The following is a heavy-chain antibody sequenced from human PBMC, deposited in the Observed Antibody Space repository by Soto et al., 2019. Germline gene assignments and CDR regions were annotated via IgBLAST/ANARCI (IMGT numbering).Heavy chain of an antibody. D-gene: IGHD3-16*02. CDR1: GVSISSGSDD. J-gene: IGHJ6*03. CDR2: IYYSGST. V-gene: IGHV4-39*01. Sequence: SETLSLTCTVSGVSISSGSDDWGWIREPPGKGLEWIGSIYYSGSTYYNPSLKSRVTISVDTSKNQFSLKLSSVTAADTAVYYCARHPFDYIWGSYRHTGLDYYYYYMDVWGKGTTVS. CDR3: ARHPFDYIWGSYRHTGLDYYYYYMDV.